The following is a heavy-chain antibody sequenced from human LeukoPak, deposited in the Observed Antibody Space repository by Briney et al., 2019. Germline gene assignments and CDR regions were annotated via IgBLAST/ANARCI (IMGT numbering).Heavy chain of an antibody. CDR3: AGYGSFGVVTNAFDY. CDR1: GYSFTSYW. D-gene: IGHD3-3*01. V-gene: IGHV5-51*01. Sequence: GESLKISCKGSGYSFTSYWIGWVRQMPGKGLEWMGIIYPGDSDTRYSPSFQGQVTISADKSISTAYLQWSSLKASDTAMYYCAGYGSFGVVTNAFDYWGQGTLVTVSS. CDR2: IYPGDSDT. J-gene: IGHJ4*02.